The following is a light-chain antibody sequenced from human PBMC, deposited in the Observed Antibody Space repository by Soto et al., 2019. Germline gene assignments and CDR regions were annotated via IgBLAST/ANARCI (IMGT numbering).Light chain of an antibody. CDR2: KAT. Sequence: DIQMTQSPSTLSGSVVDRVTITCRASQTISSWLAWYQQKPGKAPKLLIYKATTLKSGVPSRFSGSGSGTEFTLTISSLQPGDFATYYCQHYNTYPWTFGQGTKVDIK. CDR3: QHYNTYPWT. V-gene: IGKV1-5*03. CDR1: QTISSW. J-gene: IGKJ1*01.